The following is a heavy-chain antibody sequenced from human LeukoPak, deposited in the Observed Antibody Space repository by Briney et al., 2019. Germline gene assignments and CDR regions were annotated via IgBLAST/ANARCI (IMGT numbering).Heavy chain of an antibody. D-gene: IGHD2-2*01. V-gene: IGHV3-23*01. Sequence: GGSLRLSCAASGFTFSSYAMSWVRQAPGQGLGWVSAISGSGVSTYYADSVKGRFTISRANSRNTLYLQMNSLRAEATSLYSLAKPPALYFCSSTSCYPFAFGGRGPRATVSS. J-gene: IGHJ4*02. CDR1: GFTFSSYA. CDR3: AKPPALYFCSSTSCYPFAF. CDR2: ISGSGVST.